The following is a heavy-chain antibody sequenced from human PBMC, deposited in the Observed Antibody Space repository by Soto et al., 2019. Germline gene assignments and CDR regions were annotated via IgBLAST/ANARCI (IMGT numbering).Heavy chain of an antibody. J-gene: IGHJ6*02. Sequence: GGSLRLSCAASGFTFSSYWMHWVRQAPGKGLVWVSRINSDGSSTSYADSVKGRFTISRDNAKNTLYLQMNSLRAEDTAVYYCARDQLLWFGELVYYYYGMDVWSQGNTVTVSS. CDR2: INSDGSST. D-gene: IGHD3-10*01. V-gene: IGHV3-74*01. CDR3: ARDQLLWFGELVYYYYGMDV. CDR1: GFTFSSYW.